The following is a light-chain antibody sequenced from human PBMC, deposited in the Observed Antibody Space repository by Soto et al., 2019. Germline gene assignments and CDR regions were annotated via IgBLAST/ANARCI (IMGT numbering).Light chain of an antibody. CDR2: WAS. CDR3: QHFYSSPIT. V-gene: IGKV4-1*01. Sequence: DIVLTQSPDSLAVSLGERATINCKSSQSLLSSSVNKDFIAWFQQKPGQPPKPIIYWASTRESGVPDRFSGSGSGTDFTLTINSLQAEDVAVYYCQHFYSSPITFAQGTRLEIK. CDR1: QSLLSSSVNKDF. J-gene: IGKJ5*01.